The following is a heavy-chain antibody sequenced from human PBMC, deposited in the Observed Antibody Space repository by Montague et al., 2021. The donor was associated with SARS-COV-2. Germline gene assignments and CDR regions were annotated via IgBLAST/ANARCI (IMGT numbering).Heavy chain of an antibody. D-gene: IGHD3-10*01. Sequence: SETLSFTCAVHGGSFSTYSWNWIRQPPGKGLEWIGEIHHGGSTNYNPSLKSRVTISADTSKSQFSLKLTSVAAVDTAVYYCARLGDGVVPSPILGVGPYYSYYYMDVWGKGTTVTVSS. CDR1: GGSFSTYS. V-gene: IGHV4-34*01. J-gene: IGHJ6*03. CDR3: ARLGDGVVPSPILGVGPYYSYYYMDV. CDR2: IHHGGST.